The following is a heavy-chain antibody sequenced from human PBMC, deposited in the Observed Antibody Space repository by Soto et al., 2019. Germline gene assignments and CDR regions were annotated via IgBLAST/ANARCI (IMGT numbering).Heavy chain of an antibody. J-gene: IGHJ6*02. V-gene: IGHV1-69*12. CDR2: IIRILGTA. CDR3: ATPPEVYYFYGMDV. CDR1: GGTFSSYA. Sequence: QVQLVQSGAEVKKPGSSVKVSCKASGGTFSSYAISWVRQSPGQGLEWMGGIIRILGTADYAQKFQGRVMLTEDESTSTAYMELSSLRSEDTAVYYCATPPEVYYFYGMDVWGQGTTVTVSS.